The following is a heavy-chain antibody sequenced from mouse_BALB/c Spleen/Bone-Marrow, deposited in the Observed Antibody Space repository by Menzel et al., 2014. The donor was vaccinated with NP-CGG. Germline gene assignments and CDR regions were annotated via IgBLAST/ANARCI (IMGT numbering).Heavy chain of an antibody. CDR1: GYTFTGYW. V-gene: IGHV1S81*02. Sequence: QVQLQQPGAELVKPGASVKLSCKASGYTFTGYWMHWVKQRPGQGLEWIGEINPSNGRTNYNEKFKSKATLTVDKSSSTAYMQLSSLTSEDSAVYYCARRTTTVVATDYWGQGTTLTGSS. CDR2: INPSNGRT. CDR3: ARRTTTVVATDY. J-gene: IGHJ2*01. D-gene: IGHD1-1*01.